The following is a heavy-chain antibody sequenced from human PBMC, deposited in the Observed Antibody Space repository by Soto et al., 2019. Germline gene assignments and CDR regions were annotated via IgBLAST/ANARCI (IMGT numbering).Heavy chain of an antibody. J-gene: IGHJ4*02. D-gene: IGHD5-12*01. CDR2: ISYDGSNK. CDR3: ARDRVATIKAYFDY. CDR1: GFTFSSYA. Sequence: GGSLRLSCAASGFTFSSYAMHWVRQAPGKGLEWVAVISYDGSNKYYADSVKGRFTISRDNSKNTLYLQMNSLRAEDTAVYYCARDRVATIKAYFDYWGQGTLVTVSS. V-gene: IGHV3-30-3*01.